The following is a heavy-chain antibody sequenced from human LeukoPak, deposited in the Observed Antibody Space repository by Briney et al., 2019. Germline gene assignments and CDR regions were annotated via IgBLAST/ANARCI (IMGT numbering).Heavy chain of an antibody. CDR2: IYYSGST. V-gene: IGHV4-59*01. D-gene: IGHD1-26*01. Sequence: SETLSLTCTVSGGSISSYYWSWIRQPPGKGLEWIGYIYYSGSTNYNPSLKSRVTISVDTSKNQFSLKLSSVTAADTAVYYCARAGIPHYYYYYMDVWGKGTTVTISS. CDR1: GGSISSYY. J-gene: IGHJ6*03. CDR3: ARAGIPHYYYYYMDV.